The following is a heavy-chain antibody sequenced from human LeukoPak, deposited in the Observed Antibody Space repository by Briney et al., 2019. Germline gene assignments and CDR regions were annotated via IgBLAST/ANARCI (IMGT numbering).Heavy chain of an antibody. J-gene: IGHJ4*02. CDR2: INHSGST. V-gene: IGHV4-34*01. D-gene: IGHD2-15*01. CDR1: GGSFSGYY. Sequence: SETLSLTCAVYGGSFSGYYWSWIRQPPGKGLEWIGEINHSGSTNYNPSLKSRVTISVDTSKNQFSLKLSSVTAADTAVYYCARGGRKYCSGGSCYFDYWGQGTLVTASS. CDR3: ARGGRKYCSGGSCYFDY.